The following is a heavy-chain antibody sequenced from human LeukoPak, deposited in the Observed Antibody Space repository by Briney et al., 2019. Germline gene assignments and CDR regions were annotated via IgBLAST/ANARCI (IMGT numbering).Heavy chain of an antibody. V-gene: IGHV4-34*01. CDR2: IDHDGRT. J-gene: IGHJ5*02. Sequence: PSETLSLTCAVYGWSFSGYYWSWIRQSPGKGLEWIGEIDHDGRTNYNPSLKSRVTISADTSRNQFFLKVRSVTAADTAVYYCARGGITGTTCWFDPWGQGTQVTVSS. CDR3: ARGGITGTTCWFDP. CDR1: GWSFSGYY. D-gene: IGHD1-7*01.